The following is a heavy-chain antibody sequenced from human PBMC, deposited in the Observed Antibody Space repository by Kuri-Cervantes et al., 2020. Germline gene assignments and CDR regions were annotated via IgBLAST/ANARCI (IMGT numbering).Heavy chain of an antibody. CDR3: AIGELEQSYYYGMDV. Sequence: ASVKVSCKASGYTFTSYDINWVRQATGQGLEWMGWMNPNSGNTGYAQKFQGRVTMTRNTSISTAYMELRSLRSEDTAVYYCAIGELEQSYYYGMDVWGQGTTVTVSS. CDR1: GYTFTSYD. J-gene: IGHJ6*02. CDR2: MNPNSGNT. D-gene: IGHD1/OR15-1a*01. V-gene: IGHV1-8*01.